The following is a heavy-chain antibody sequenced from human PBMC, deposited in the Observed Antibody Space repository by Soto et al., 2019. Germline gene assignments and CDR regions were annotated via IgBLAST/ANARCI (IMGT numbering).Heavy chain of an antibody. D-gene: IGHD3-16*01. J-gene: IGHJ6*02. CDR2: ISYDGSNK. V-gene: IGHV3-30*18. CDR3: AKDLYEYPNGSYYYGMDV. Sequence: QVQLVESGGGVVQPGRSLRLSCAASGFTYSSYGMHWVRQAPGKGLEWVAVISYDGSNKYYADSVKGRFTISRDNSKNTLYLQMNSLRAEDTAVYYCAKDLYEYPNGSYYYGMDVWGQGTTVTASS. CDR1: GFTYSSYG.